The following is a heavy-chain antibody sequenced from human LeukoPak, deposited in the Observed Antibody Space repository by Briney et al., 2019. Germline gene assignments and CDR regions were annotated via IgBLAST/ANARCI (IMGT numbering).Heavy chain of an antibody. D-gene: IGHD3-10*01. CDR2: IIPIFGTA. CDR3: ASGENYYYYMDV. Sequence: ASVKVSCKASGGTFSSYAISWVRQAPGQGLEWMGGIIPIFGTANYAQKFQGRVTITTDESTSTAYMELSSLRSEDTAVYYCASGENYYYYMDVWGKGTTVTVSS. V-gene: IGHV1-69*05. CDR1: GGTFSSYA. J-gene: IGHJ6*03.